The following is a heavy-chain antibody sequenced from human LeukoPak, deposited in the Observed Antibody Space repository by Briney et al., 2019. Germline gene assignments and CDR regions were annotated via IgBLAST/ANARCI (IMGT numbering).Heavy chain of an antibody. CDR1: GFPFIEYS. CDR2: IGIDSGNT. J-gene: IGHJ4*02. D-gene: IGHD1-1*01. Sequence: GGSLRLSCTASGFPFIEYSMNWVRQAPGKGLEWISYIGIDSGNTKYADSVRGRFSISADKAKNSLHLQMNSLRVEDTAVYYCARDHNYAFDNWGQGTLVSVAS. V-gene: IGHV3-48*01. CDR3: ARDHNYAFDN.